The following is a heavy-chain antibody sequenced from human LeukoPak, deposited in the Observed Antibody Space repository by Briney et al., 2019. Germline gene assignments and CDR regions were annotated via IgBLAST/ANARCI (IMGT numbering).Heavy chain of an antibody. Sequence: GASVKVSCRASGYTFTNVDVNWVPQASGHGLEWMAWRNGNSGNTGYAQNFQGRVTLTRDTSISTAYMELRSLRSEDTAVYYCARDSNGQTRADDPFDIWGQGTMVTVS. J-gene: IGHJ3*02. CDR3: ARDSNGQTRADDPFDI. V-gene: IGHV1-8*03. D-gene: IGHD6-19*01. CDR1: GYTFTNVD. CDR2: RNGNSGNT.